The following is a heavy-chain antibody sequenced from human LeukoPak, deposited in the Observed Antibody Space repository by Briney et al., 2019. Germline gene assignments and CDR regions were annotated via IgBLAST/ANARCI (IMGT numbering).Heavy chain of an antibody. V-gene: IGHV4-61*01. CDR2: IYYSGGT. J-gene: IGHJ4*02. CDR3: ARAASPGDSSRWHKPHFDY. D-gene: IGHD6-13*01. Sequence: PSETLSLTCTVCGDSVSSGRYYWSWIRQPPGKGLEWIGHIYYSGGTNYNPSLKSPVTISVDTSKNQFSLKLSSVTAADTAVYYCARAASPGDSSRWHKPHFDYWGQGTLVTVSS. CDR1: GDSVSSGRYY.